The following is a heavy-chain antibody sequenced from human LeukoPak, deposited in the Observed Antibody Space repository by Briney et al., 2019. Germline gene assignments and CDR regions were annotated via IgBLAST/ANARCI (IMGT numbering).Heavy chain of an antibody. CDR1: GGSISSSNW. CDR3: ARDHAHCSSTSCYDGGY. V-gene: IGHV4-4*02. D-gene: IGHD2-2*01. J-gene: IGHJ4*02. Sequence: SETLSLTCAVSGGSISSSNWWRWGRPPPGKGLEGIGEIYHSGSTNYNPSLKSRVTISVDKSKNQFSLKLSSVTAADTAVYYCARDHAHCSSTSCYDGGYWGQGTLVTVSS. CDR2: IYHSGST.